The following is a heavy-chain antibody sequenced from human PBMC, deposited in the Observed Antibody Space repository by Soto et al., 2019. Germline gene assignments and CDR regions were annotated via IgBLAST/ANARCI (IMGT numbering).Heavy chain of an antibody. CDR3: AKDNTPGVKLGSTLADY. V-gene: IGHV3-30*18. Sequence: GGSLRLSCAASGFTFSSYGMHWVRQAPGKGLEWVAVISYDGSNKYYADSVKGRFTISRDNSKNTLYLQMNSLRAEDTAVYYCAKDNTPGVKLGSTLADYWGQGTLVTVSS. D-gene: IGHD6-6*01. J-gene: IGHJ4*02. CDR2: ISYDGSNK. CDR1: GFTFSSYG.